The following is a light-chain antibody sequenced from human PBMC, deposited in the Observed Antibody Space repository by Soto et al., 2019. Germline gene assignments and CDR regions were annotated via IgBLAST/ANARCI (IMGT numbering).Light chain of an antibody. Sequence: QSVLTQPAYVSSSPGQSINISCTGTSSDNSGYNYVSWYQHHPGKAPKLIIYDVSNRPSGVSNPFSGSKSGNTASLTISGLQPEDKADYYCSSYTTSNTRQIVFGTGTKVTVL. V-gene: IGLV2-14*03. CDR1: SSDNSGYNY. CDR3: SSYTTSNTRQIV. CDR2: DVS. J-gene: IGLJ1*01.